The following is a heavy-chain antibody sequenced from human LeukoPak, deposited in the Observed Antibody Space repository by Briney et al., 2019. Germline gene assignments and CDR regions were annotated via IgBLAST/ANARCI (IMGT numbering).Heavy chain of an antibody. CDR1: GGSISSYY. CDR3: ARDRNSIFGVVSIYWFDP. V-gene: IGHV4-4*07. J-gene: IGHJ5*02. Sequence: PSETLSLTCTVAGGSISSYYWSWIRQPAGEGLEWIGRIYTSGSTNYNPSLKSRVTMSVDTSKNQFSLKLSSGTAADTAVYYCARDRNSIFGVVSIYWFDPWGQGTLVTVSS. D-gene: IGHD3-3*01. CDR2: IYTSGST.